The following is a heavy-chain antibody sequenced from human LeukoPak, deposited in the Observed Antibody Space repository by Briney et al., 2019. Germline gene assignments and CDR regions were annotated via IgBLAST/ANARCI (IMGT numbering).Heavy chain of an antibody. CDR1: GGSFSGYY. Sequence: SETLSLTCAVYGGSFSGYYWSWIRQPPGKGLEWIGEINHSGSTNYNPSLKSRVTISVDTSKNQFSLKLSSVTAADTAVYYCARVKDCSSTSCPRGGFDYWGQGTLVTASS. J-gene: IGHJ4*02. V-gene: IGHV4-34*01. CDR2: INHSGST. CDR3: ARVKDCSSTSCPRGGFDY. D-gene: IGHD2-2*01.